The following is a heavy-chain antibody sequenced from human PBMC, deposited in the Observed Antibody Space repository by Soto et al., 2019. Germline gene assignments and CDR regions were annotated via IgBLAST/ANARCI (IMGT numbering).Heavy chain of an antibody. CDR2: ISYDGSNK. CDR1: GFTFSSYG. D-gene: IGHD5-12*01. Sequence: GESLKISCAASGFTFSSYGMHWVRQAPGKGLEWVAVISYDGSNKYYADSVKGRFTISRDNSKNTLYLQMNSLRAEDTAVYYCAKVSSGYDYFDYWGQGTLVTVSS. V-gene: IGHV3-30*18. CDR3: AKVSSGYDYFDY. J-gene: IGHJ4*02.